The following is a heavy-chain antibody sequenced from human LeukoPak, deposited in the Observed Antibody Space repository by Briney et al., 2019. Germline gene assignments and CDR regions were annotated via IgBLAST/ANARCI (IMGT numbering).Heavy chain of an antibody. J-gene: IGHJ4*02. CDR1: GFTFSGYW. Sequence: GGSLRLSCAASGFTFSGYWMSWVRQAPGKGLEWVANIKQDGSEKNYVDSVKGRFTISRDNAKNSLYLQMNSLRAEDTAVYYCAANSYFDYWGQGTLVTASS. CDR2: IKQDGSEK. V-gene: IGHV3-7*01. D-gene: IGHD4-23*01. CDR3: AANSYFDY.